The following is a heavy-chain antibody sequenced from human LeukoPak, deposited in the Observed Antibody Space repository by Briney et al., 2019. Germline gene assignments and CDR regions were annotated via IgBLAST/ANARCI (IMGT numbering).Heavy chain of an antibody. J-gene: IGHJ3*02. CDR1: GGSISSSSYY. CDR3: AREVEYYDSSGYRPHAFDI. CDR2: ISYSGGT. D-gene: IGHD3-22*01. V-gene: IGHV4-39*02. Sequence: PSETLSLTCTVSGGSISSSSYYWGWIRQPPGKGPEWIGSISYSGGTAYNPSLRSRVTISVDTSKNQFSLKVNSVTAADTAVYYCAREVEYYDSSGYRPHAFDIWGQGTLVTVSS.